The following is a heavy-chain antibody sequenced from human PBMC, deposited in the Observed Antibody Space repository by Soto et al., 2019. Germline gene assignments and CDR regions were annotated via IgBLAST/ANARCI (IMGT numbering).Heavy chain of an antibody. V-gene: IGHV4-34*01. Sequence: LXLACAVYAGSFSGYYWSWIRQPPVKGLEWIGEINHSGSTNYNPSLKSRVTISVDTSKNQFSLKLRSVTAADTAVYYCARGSVIYDSSGYYFDYWGQGTLVTVSS. J-gene: IGHJ4*02. CDR3: ARGSVIYDSSGYYFDY. CDR1: AGSFSGYY. CDR2: INHSGST. D-gene: IGHD3-22*01.